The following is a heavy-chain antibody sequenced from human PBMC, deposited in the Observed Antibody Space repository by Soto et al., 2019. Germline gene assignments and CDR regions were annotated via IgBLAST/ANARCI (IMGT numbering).Heavy chain of an antibody. CDR2: ITGSGDRT. CDR3: SKDTRYGDYMRWFDS. V-gene: IGHV3-23*01. J-gene: IGHJ5*01. Sequence: EVHLLESGGGLVQPGGSLRLTCTASGFTFSSYAMTWVRQAPGRGLEGVSGITGSGDRTYYADSVKGLFTISRDNSKSAMASQMNSLGAEDTAVYYCSKDTRYGDYMRWFDSWGRGALETVSS. CDR1: GFTFSSYA. D-gene: IGHD4-17*01.